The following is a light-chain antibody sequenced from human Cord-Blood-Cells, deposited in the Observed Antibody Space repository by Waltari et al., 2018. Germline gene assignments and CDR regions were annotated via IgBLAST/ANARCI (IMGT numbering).Light chain of an antibody. CDR1: RSAGGGSNY. V-gene: IGLV2-11*01. CDR3: CSYAGSYTWV. J-gene: IGLJ3*02. CDR2: DVS. Sequence: QSALTQPRSVSGSPGQSVPISCTGTRSAGGGSNYVPWYQQHPGKAPKPMIYDVSKRPSGVPDRFSGSKSGNSASLTISGLQAEDEADYYCCSYAGSYTWVFGGGTKLTVL.